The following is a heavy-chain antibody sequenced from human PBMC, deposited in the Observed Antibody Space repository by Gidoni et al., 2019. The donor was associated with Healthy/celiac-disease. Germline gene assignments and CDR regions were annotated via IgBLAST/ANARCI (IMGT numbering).Heavy chain of an antibody. CDR2: ISSTAYCVTT. CDR1: GCNLGGYA. CDR3: TRGGRAAAVPPAR. V-gene: IGHV3-49*03. J-gene: IGHJ4*02. D-gene: IGHD6-13*01. Sequence: EVKLVEYEGGLVQQGRSRGVSCRASGCNLGGYAMGWFRQAPGKGLGWLCCISSTAYCVTTEYAASVKVRFPISRDDSKRIAYLQMNSLKTDDTAVYYCTRGGRAAAVPPARWGQGTLVTVSS.